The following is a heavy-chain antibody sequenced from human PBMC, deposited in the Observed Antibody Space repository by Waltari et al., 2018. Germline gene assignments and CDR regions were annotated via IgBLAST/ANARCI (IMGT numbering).Heavy chain of an antibody. V-gene: IGHV4-34*01. CDR2: INQSGST. D-gene: IGHD6-6*01. Sequence: QVQLQQWGAGLLKPSETLSLTCAVYGGSFSGYYWSWIRQPPGKGLEWIGEINQSGSTNSNPSPKSRVTISVDTSKNQFSLKLSSVTAADTAVYYCARVGSSSSRYYYYYGMDVWGQGTTVTVSS. CDR1: GGSFSGYY. J-gene: IGHJ6*02. CDR3: ARVGSSSSRYYYYYGMDV.